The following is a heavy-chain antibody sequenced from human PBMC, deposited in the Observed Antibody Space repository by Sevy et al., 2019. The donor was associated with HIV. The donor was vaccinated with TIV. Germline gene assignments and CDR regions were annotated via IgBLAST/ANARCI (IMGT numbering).Heavy chain of an antibody. CDR3: ARHGKEDWFDP. CDR2: IFYSGST. D-gene: IGHD1-26*01. Sequence: SETLSLTCTVSGGSISLSAYYWGWIRQPPGKGLEWIGTIFYSGSTYYHPSLKSRLTISVDTSKNQFSLKLTSVTAADTAVYYCARHGKEDWFDPWGQGTLVTVSS. CDR1: GGSISLSAYY. V-gene: IGHV4-39*01. J-gene: IGHJ5*02.